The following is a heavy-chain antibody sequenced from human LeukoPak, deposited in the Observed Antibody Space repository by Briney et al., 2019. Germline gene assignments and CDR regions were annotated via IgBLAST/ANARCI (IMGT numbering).Heavy chain of an antibody. D-gene: IGHD1-14*01. CDR3: ARHDNYPGFGRGFDP. Sequence: SETLSLTCSVSGDSMSGYYWSWIRQPRGKGLEWIGYMYYSGTTSYNPSLKSRVTLSTDTSKNHFSLKLYSVTAADTGVYYCARHDNYPGFGRGFDPWGQGFLVTVTS. CDR1: GDSMSGYY. J-gene: IGHJ5*02. V-gene: IGHV4-59*08. CDR2: MYYSGTT.